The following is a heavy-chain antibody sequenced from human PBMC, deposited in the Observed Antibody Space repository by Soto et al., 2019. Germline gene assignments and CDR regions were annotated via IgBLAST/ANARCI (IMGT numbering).Heavy chain of an antibody. CDR3: ARGVTAGVDY. D-gene: IGHD1-26*01. CDR1: GYGFTSLD. J-gene: IGHJ4*02. V-gene: IGHV1-8*01. CDR2: MQPSSGRT. Sequence: QVQLVQSGAEVREPGASVKVSCKASGYGFTSLDINWVRQTTGQGFEWMGWMQPSSGRTGYAQKFQGRVTMTRDTSINTAYMELSSLTSDDTAFYYCARGVTAGVDYWGQGTLVTVSS.